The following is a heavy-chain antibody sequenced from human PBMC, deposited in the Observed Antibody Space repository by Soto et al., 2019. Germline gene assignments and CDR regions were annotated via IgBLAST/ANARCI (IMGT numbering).Heavy chain of an antibody. CDR2: NIPILGVA. CDR1: GDTFSNHT. J-gene: IGHJ6*03. V-gene: IGHV1-69*04. CDR3: ARVAEMGSVTKGYYYYMDV. D-gene: IGHD3-10*01. Sequence: QVQLVQSGAEVKKPGSSVKVSCKASGDTFSNHTISWVRQAPGQGLEWMGRNIPILGVANYAQKFPGRVTITADKSTTTAYMELSSLRSADTAVYYCARVAEMGSVTKGYYYYMDVWGKGTTVTVSS.